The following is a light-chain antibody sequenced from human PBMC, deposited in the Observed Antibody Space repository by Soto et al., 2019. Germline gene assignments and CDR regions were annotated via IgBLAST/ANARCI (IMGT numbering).Light chain of an antibody. CDR1: QSISSW. CDR3: QQYNSYSSWT. Sequence: DIQMTQSPSTLSASVGDRVTITCRASQSISSWLAWYQQKPGKAPKLLIYDASSLESGVPSRFSGSGSGTVITLTIISLQPDDFATYYCQQYNSYSSWTFGQGTKVEIK. CDR2: DAS. J-gene: IGKJ1*01. V-gene: IGKV1-5*01.